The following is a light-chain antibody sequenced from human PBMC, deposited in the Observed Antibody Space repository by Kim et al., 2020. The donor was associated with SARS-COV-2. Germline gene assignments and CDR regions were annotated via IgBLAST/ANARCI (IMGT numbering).Light chain of an antibody. J-gene: IGKJ2*01. CDR2: DAS. CDR1: ASVRRNY. Sequence: EIVLTQSPGTPSLSPGERVTLSCRASASVRRNYLAWYQQKPGQAPRLLIHDASIRATDIPDRFSGFGSGTDFTLTISRLEPEDFTVYYCQQYGSAPNTFGQGTKLEI. V-gene: IGKV3-20*01. CDR3: QQYGSAPNT.